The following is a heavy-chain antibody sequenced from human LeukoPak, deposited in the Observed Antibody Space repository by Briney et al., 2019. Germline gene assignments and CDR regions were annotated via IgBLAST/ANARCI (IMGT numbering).Heavy chain of an antibody. J-gene: IGHJ5*02. CDR3: ARGRVVPGSEGWFDP. V-gene: IGHV3-21*01. CDR1: GFTFSSYS. CDR2: VGSSSSYI. D-gene: IGHD2-2*01. Sequence: PGGSLRLSCAASGFTFSSYSMSWVRQAPGKGLEWVSSVGSSSSYIYYADSVRGRFTISRDNSKNTLYLQMNSLRAEDTAVYYCARGRVVPGSEGWFDPWGQGTLVTVSS.